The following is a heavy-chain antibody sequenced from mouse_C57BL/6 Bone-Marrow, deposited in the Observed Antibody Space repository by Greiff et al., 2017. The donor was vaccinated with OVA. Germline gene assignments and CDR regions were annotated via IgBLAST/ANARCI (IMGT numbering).Heavy chain of an antibody. D-gene: IGHD2-4*01. V-gene: IGHV1-59*01. J-gene: IGHJ4*01. CDR1: GYTFTSYW. CDR3: RAYDYDRAIDY. Sequence: VQLQQPGAELVRPGTSVKLSCKASGYTFTSYWMHWVKQRPGQGLEWIGVIDPSDSYTNYNQKFKGKATLTVDTSSSPAYMQLSSLTSEDSAVYDCRAYDYDRAIDYWGQGTSVTVSS. CDR2: IDPSDSYT.